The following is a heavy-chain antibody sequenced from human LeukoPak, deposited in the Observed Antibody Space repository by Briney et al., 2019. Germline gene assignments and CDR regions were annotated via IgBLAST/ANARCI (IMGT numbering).Heavy chain of an antibody. J-gene: IGHJ4*02. CDR2: INGSGGRT. Sequence: GGSLRLSCAASGFTFSNYAMSWVRQAPGKGLEWVSDINGSGGRTYYADSVKGRFTISRDNSKNTLYLQMNSLRAEDTAVYYCAKDVGLDYGGNSAFDYWGQGTLVTVSS. CDR3: AKDVGLDYGGNSAFDY. D-gene: IGHD4-23*01. V-gene: IGHV3-23*01. CDR1: GFTFSNYA.